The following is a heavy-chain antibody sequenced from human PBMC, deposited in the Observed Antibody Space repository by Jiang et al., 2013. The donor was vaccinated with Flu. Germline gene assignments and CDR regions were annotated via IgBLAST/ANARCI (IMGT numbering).Heavy chain of an antibody. CDR2: TIPIFEST. J-gene: IGHJ2*01. CDR1: GGIFGRHA. CDR3: ARLIVPPTIRGARDYYFDL. Sequence: GAEVKKPGSSVKVSCKASGGIFGRHAISWVRQAPGQGLEWMGGTIPIFESTNYAQKFQDRVTITADDSTSTTYMELSSLRSEDTAVYYCARLIVPPTIRGARDYYFDLWGRGTLVTVSS. V-gene: IGHV1-69*01. D-gene: IGHD2-2*01.